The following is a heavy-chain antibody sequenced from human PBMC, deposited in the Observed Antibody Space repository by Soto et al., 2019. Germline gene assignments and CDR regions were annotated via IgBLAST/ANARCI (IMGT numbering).Heavy chain of an antibody. CDR3: ATNRCGGDCYSDYYYYGMDV. Sequence: ASVKVSCKVSGYTLTELSMHWVRQAPGKGLEWMGGFDPEDGETIYAQKFQGRVTMTEDTSTDTAYMELSSLRSEDTAVYYCATNRCGGDCYSDYYYYGMDVWGKGTTVTVSS. CDR1: GYTLTELS. J-gene: IGHJ6*04. V-gene: IGHV1-24*01. CDR2: FDPEDGET. D-gene: IGHD2-21*02.